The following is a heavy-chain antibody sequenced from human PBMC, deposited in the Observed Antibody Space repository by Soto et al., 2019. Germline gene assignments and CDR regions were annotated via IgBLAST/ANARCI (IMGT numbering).Heavy chain of an antibody. CDR1: GYTFTNYD. J-gene: IGHJ4*02. V-gene: IGHV1-8*01. CDR2: LTPNNGDT. D-gene: IGHD4-17*01. Sequence: QVQLVQSGAEVKKPGASVKVSCKAAGYTFTNYDINWVRQPSGQGLEWMGWLTPNNGDTGIAQKFRGRLTMTRNTSISTAYMELSSLRSEDSAVYYCARENGDFDYWGQGSQVTVSS. CDR3: ARENGDFDY.